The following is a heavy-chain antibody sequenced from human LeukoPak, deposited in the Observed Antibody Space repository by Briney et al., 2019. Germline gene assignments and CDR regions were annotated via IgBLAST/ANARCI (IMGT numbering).Heavy chain of an antibody. J-gene: IGHJ4*02. D-gene: IGHD3-9*01. V-gene: IGHV6-1*01. Sequence: SQTLSLTCAISGDSVSSKTATWNWIRQSPSRGLEWLGGTYFRSKWYYDYAMSVKGRVSISPDTSKNLFSLHLDSVTPEDTAIYYCARDHWYDILSFDYWGQGTLVTVSS. CDR3: ARDHWYDILSFDY. CDR1: GDSVSSKTAT. CDR2: TYFRSKWYY.